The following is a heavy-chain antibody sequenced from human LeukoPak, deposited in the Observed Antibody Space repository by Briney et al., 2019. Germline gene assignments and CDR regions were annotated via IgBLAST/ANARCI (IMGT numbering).Heavy chain of an antibody. Sequence: PGRSLRLSCAASGFTFSTFTMSWVRQAPGKGLERVSVMSGSGVTGTYYADSVKGRFTISRDNSKNTLFLQMNSLRAEDTAVYYCAKDFLTVTAGWDYWGQGTLVTVSS. D-gene: IGHD6-25*01. CDR1: GFTFSTFT. V-gene: IGHV3-23*01. J-gene: IGHJ4*02. CDR3: AKDFLTVTAGWDY. CDR2: MSGSGVTGT.